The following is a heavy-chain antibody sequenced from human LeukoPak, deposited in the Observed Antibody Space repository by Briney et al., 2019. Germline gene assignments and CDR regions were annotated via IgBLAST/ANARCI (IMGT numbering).Heavy chain of an antibody. Sequence: PGGSLRLSCAASGLTFSSYSMNWVRQAPGKGLEWVSYISSSGSTIYYADSVKGRFTISGDNAKNSLYLQMNSLRAEDTAVYYCARGGTFGSGYDYWGQGTLVTVSS. CDR2: ISSSGSTI. D-gene: IGHD6-19*01. CDR1: GLTFSSYS. CDR3: ARGGTFGSGYDY. V-gene: IGHV3-48*04. J-gene: IGHJ4*02.